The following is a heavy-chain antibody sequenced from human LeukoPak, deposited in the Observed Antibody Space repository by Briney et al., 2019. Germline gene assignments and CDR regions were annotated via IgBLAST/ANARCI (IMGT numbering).Heavy chain of an antibody. CDR2: ISGSGGST. Sequence: GGSLRLSCAASGFTFSSYAMSWVRQAPGKGLEWVSAISGSGGSTYYADSVKGRFTISRDNSKNTLYLQMNSLRAEDTAVYYCAKNSDIVVVPAAGFDPWGQGTLVTVSS. D-gene: IGHD2-2*01. J-gene: IGHJ5*02. CDR3: AKNSDIVVVPAAGFDP. CDR1: GFTFSSYA. V-gene: IGHV3-23*01.